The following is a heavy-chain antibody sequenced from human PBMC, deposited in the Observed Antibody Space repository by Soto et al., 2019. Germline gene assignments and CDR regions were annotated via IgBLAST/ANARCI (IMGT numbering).Heavy chain of an antibody. CDR2: ISAYNGNT. Sequence: QVPLVQSGAEVKKPGASVKVSCKASGYTFTSYGISWVRQAPGQGLEWMGWISAYNGNTNYAQKLQGRVTMTTDTSTSTAYMELRSLRSDDTAVYYCARFLDCSSTSCPNWYFDLWGRGTLVTVSS. J-gene: IGHJ2*01. CDR3: ARFLDCSSTSCPNWYFDL. CDR1: GYTFTSYG. D-gene: IGHD2-2*01. V-gene: IGHV1-18*04.